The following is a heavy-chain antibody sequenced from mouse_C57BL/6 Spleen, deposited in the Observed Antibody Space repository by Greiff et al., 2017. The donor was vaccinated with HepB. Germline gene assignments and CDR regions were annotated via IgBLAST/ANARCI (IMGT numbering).Heavy chain of an antibody. D-gene: IGHD2-1*01. V-gene: IGHV1-50*01. CDR2: IDPSDSYT. Sequence: QVQLKQPGAELVKPGASVKLSCKASGYTFTSYWMQWVKQRPGQGLEWIGEIDPSDSYTNYNQKFKGKATLTVDTSSSTAYMQLSSLTSEDSAVYYCARCGNYDLYYFDYWGQGTTLTVSS. CDR3: ARCGNYDLYYFDY. CDR1: GYTFTSYW. J-gene: IGHJ2*01.